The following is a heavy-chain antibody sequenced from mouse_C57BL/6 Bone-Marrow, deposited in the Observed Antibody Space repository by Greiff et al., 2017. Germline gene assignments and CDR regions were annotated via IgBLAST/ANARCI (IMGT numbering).Heavy chain of an antibody. CDR3: ARGYYNYEGAWFAY. J-gene: IGHJ3*01. V-gene: IGHV5-17*01. CDR2: ISSGSSTI. D-gene: IGHD2-12*01. CDR1: GFTFSDYG. Sequence: EVQRVESGGGLVKPGGSLKLSCAASGFTFSDYGMHWVRQAPEQGLAWVAYISSGSSTIYYAVTVKGRFTLSGDNATHTLFLQMTSLRSYDASMYYCARGYYNYEGAWFAYWGQGTLVTVSA.